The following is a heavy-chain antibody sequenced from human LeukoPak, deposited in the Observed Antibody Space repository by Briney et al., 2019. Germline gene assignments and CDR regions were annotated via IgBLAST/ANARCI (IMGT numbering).Heavy chain of an antibody. D-gene: IGHD3/OR15-3a*01. Sequence: GGSLRLSCAASGFTFSSYWMSWVRQAPGKGLEWVANIKQDGSEKYYVDSVKGRFTISRDNAKNSLYLQMNSLRAEDTAVYYCARDRYYDLAAFDIWGQGTMVTASS. V-gene: IGHV3-7*01. J-gene: IGHJ3*02. CDR2: IKQDGSEK. CDR1: GFTFSSYW. CDR3: ARDRYYDLAAFDI.